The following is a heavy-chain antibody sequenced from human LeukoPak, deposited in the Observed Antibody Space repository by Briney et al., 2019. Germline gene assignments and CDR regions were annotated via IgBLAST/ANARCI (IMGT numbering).Heavy chain of an antibody. CDR2: ISGSGGST. J-gene: IGHJ3*02. Sequence: GGSLRLSCAASGFTFSSYAMSWVRQAPGKGLEWVSAISGSGGSTYYADSVKGRFTISRDNSKNTLYLQMNSLRAEDTAVYYCAKVATSRFPPIDAFDIWGQGTMVTVSS. CDR3: AKVATSRFPPIDAFDI. V-gene: IGHV3-23*01. D-gene: IGHD1-26*01. CDR1: GFTFSSYA.